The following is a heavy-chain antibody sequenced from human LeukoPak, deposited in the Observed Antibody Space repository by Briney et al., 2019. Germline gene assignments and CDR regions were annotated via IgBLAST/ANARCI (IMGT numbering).Heavy chain of an antibody. V-gene: IGHV4-4*07. J-gene: IGHJ6*03. CDR2: IYTSGST. Sequence: PSETLSLTCTASGGSISSYYWSSIRQPAGKGLEWIGRIYTSGSTNYNPSLKSRVTMSVDTSKNQFTLKLSSVTAADTAVYYCARAHYQLLSYYYYYMDVWGKGTTVTVSS. CDR1: GGSISSYY. CDR3: ARAHYQLLSYYYYYMDV. D-gene: IGHD2-2*01.